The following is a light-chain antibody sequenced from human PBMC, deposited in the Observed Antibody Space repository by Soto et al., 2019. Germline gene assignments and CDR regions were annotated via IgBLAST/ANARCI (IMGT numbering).Light chain of an antibody. V-gene: IGLV2-14*01. CDR3: ASYSGTNSWL. Sequence: QSVLTQPASVSGFLGQSITISCTGANTDLSNYDSVSWYQQRPGNAPKLILFEVTKRPSGISSRFSGSKSGTAASLTISHLQAADESFYHCASYSGTNSWLFGGGTKLTVL. CDR1: NTDLSNYDS. J-gene: IGLJ2*01. CDR2: EVT.